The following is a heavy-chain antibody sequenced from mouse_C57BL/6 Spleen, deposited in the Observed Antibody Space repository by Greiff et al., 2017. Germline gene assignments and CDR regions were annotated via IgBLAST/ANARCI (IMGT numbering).Heavy chain of an antibody. D-gene: IGHD1-1*01. Sequence: QVQLQQPGAELVRPGTSVKLSCKASGYTFTSYWMHWVKQRPGQGLEWIGVIDPSDSYTNYNQKFKGKATLTVDTSSSTAYMQLSSLTSEDSAVYYCARRDITTVVSVHWGQGTSVTVSS. CDR1: GYTFTSYW. CDR2: IDPSDSYT. J-gene: IGHJ4*01. CDR3: ARRDITTVVSVH. V-gene: IGHV1-59*01.